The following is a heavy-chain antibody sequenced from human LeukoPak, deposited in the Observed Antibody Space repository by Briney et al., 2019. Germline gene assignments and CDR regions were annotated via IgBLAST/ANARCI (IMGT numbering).Heavy chain of an antibody. Sequence: GGSLRLSCAASGFTFSSYWMSWVRQAPGEGLEWVANIKQDGTEKYYMDSVKGRFSISRDNAKNSLYLQMNSLGAEDTAVYYCARTKYSSGWYDYWGQGTLVTVSS. CDR1: GFTFSSYW. J-gene: IGHJ4*02. D-gene: IGHD6-19*01. V-gene: IGHV3-7*04. CDR3: ARTKYSSGWYDY. CDR2: IKQDGTEK.